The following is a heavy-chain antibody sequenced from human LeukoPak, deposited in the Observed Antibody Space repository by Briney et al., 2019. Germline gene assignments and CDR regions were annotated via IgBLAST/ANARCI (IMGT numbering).Heavy chain of an antibody. V-gene: IGHV3-33*01. D-gene: IGHD4-17*01. CDR3: ARGGRTTWHGMDV. Sequence: GGSLRLSCAASGFTFSSYGMHWVRQAPGKGLEWVAVMWYDGSNKNYADSVKGRFTISRDNSKNTLYLQMNSLRAEDTAVYYCARGGRTTWHGMDVWGQGTTVTVSS. J-gene: IGHJ6*02. CDR2: MWYDGSNK. CDR1: GFTFSSYG.